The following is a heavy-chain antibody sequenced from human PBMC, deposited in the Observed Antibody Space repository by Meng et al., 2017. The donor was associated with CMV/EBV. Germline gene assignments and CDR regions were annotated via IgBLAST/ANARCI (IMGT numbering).Heavy chain of an antibody. Sequence: ASVKVSCKASGYTFTSYGISWVRQAPGQGLEWMGWISAYNGNTNYAQKLQGRVTMTTDTSTSTAYMELRSLRSDDTAVYYCARGGFLEWLTRYYYYGMDVWGQGTTVTVSS. D-gene: IGHD3-3*01. CDR1: GYTFTSYG. CDR3: ARGGFLEWLTRYYYYGMDV. J-gene: IGHJ6*02. CDR2: ISAYNGNT. V-gene: IGHV1-18*01.